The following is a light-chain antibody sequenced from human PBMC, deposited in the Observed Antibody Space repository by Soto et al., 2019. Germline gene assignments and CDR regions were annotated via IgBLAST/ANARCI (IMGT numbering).Light chain of an antibody. V-gene: IGKV1-39*01. Sequence: DIQMTQSPSSLSASLGYRFTISCRASQSISNFLNWYQQKPGKAPQLLIYAASRLHSGVPPRFSGSGSGTDFTLTISSLQPEDFATYYCQQSYSTPGTFGQGTRLEI. J-gene: IGKJ5*01. CDR1: QSISNF. CDR3: QQSYSTPGT. CDR2: AAS.